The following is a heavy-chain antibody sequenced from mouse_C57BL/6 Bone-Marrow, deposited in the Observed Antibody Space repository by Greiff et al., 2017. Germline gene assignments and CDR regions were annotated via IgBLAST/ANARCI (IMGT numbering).Heavy chain of an antibody. D-gene: IGHD2-1*01. CDR2: IYPGGGYT. J-gene: IGHJ4*01. CDR3: ARSGGNYEYYYAMDY. CDR1: GYTFTNYW. Sequence: VKLQESGAELVRPGTSVKMSCKASGYTFTNYWIGWAKQRPGHGLEWIGDIYPGGGYTNYNEKFKGKATLTADKSSSTAYMQFSSLTSEDSAIYYCARSGGNYEYYYAMDYWGQGTSVTGSS. V-gene: IGHV1-63*01.